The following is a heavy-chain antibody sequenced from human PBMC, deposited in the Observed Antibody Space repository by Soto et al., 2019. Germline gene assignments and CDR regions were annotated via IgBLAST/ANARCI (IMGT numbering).Heavy chain of an antibody. CDR1: GFSFSNSW. J-gene: IGHJ4*02. V-gene: IGHV3-7*01. D-gene: IGHD4-17*01. CDR2: IKQDGSEK. Sequence: EVQLVESGGGLVQPGGSLRLSCAASGFSFSNSWMTWVRQAPGKGLEWVANIKQDGSEKHYVDSVKGRFTISRDNAKKSLYLQMDSLRAEDTALYYCARDPTFGDYTYWGQGTLVTVSS. CDR3: ARDPTFGDYTY.